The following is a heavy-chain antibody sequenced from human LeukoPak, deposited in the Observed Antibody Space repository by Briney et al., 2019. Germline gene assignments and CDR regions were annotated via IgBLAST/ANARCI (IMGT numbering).Heavy chain of an antibody. Sequence: SETLSLTCTVSGGSISSYYWSWIRQPPGKGLEWTGYIYYSGSTDYNPSLKSRVTISVDTSRNQFSLRLSSVTAADTAVYYCARVTGYMTEDFFDYWGQGTLVTVSS. V-gene: IGHV4-59*01. CDR2: IYYSGST. J-gene: IGHJ4*02. CDR3: ARVTGYMTEDFFDY. D-gene: IGHD6-13*01. CDR1: GGSISSYY.